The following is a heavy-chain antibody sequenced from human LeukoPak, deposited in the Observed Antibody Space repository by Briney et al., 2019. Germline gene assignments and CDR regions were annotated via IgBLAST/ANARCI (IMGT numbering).Heavy chain of an antibody. J-gene: IGHJ6*02. V-gene: IGHV4-4*07. Sequence: SETLSLTCTVSGGSISSYYWSWIRQPAGKGLEWIGRIYTSGSTNYNPSLKSRVTMSVDTSKNQFSLKLSSVTAADTAVYYCAARHVSGYSSGMRRGMDVWGQGTTVTVSS. CDR2: IYTSGST. CDR1: GGSISSYY. CDR3: AARHVSGYSSGMRRGMDV. D-gene: IGHD6-19*01.